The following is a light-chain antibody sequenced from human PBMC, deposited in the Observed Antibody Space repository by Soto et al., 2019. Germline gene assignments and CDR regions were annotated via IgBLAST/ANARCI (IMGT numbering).Light chain of an antibody. J-gene: IGLJ1*01. Sequence: QSVLTQPASVSGSPGQSITISCTGTSSDVGGHNYVSWFQQHPGQAPKLLIYEVTTRPSGVSPRFSGSKSGNTASLTISGLQAEHEADYHCRSYSSSGPLFGFGTGTKVTVL. CDR3: RSYSSSGPLFG. CDR1: SSDVGGHNY. V-gene: IGLV2-14*01. CDR2: EVT.